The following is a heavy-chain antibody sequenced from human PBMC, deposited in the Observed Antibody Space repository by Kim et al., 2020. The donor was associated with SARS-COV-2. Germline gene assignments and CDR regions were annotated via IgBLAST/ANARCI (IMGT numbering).Heavy chain of an antibody. V-gene: IGHV4-39*01. J-gene: IGHJ6*03. CDR2: LYHSGFP. Sequence: SETLSLTCSVSGASVSSGPSYWGWLRQPPGKGLEWIASLYHSGFPFYNPSLKSRVTISVDVSKNQFSLQLSSVTAADTAVYDCGRHHPSAWYYYMEVWGKGTTVTFAS. CDR3: GRHHPSAWYYYMEV. CDR1: GASVSSGPSY.